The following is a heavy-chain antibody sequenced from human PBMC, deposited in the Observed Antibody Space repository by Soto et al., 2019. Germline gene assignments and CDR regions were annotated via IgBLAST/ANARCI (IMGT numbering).Heavy chain of an antibody. CDR2: IIPIVGIV. Sequence: QVQLVQSGAEVKKPGSSVKVSCKASGGTFGSYTISWVRQAPGQGLEWMGRIIPIVGIVNYAQKFQGRVTITADKSTSTAYMELSSLRSEDTAVYYCAREGYSHGDSGYWGQGTLVTVSS. J-gene: IGHJ4*02. CDR1: GGTFGSYT. D-gene: IGHD5-18*01. V-gene: IGHV1-69*08. CDR3: AREGYSHGDSGY.